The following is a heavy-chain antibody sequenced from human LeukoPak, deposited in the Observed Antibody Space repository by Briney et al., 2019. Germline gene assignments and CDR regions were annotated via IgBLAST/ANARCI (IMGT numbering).Heavy chain of an antibody. J-gene: IGHJ4*02. V-gene: IGHV1-69*13. CDR2: IIPIFGSA. Sequence: ASVKVSCKASGGTFSSYAISWVRQSPGQGLEWMGGIIPIFGSANYAQKFQGRVTITADESTSTAYMEPSSLRSEDTAVYYCATKTEKGPFDYWGQGTLVTVSS. CDR3: ATKTEKGPFDY. CDR1: GGTFSSYA. D-gene: IGHD1-1*01.